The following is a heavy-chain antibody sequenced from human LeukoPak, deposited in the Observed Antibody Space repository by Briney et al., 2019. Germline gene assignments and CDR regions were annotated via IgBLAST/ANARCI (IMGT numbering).Heavy chain of an antibody. D-gene: IGHD6-19*01. J-gene: IGHJ4*02. Sequence: GGSLRLSCAASGFTFSYYEMIWVRQAPGKGLEWVSYITGGSTTKNYADSVKGRFTISRDNAKNSLYLQMNSLRAEDAAIYYCARDGDIAVATAPYYFDYWGQGILVTVSS. CDR3: ARDGDIAVATAPYYFDY. CDR1: GFTFSYYE. V-gene: IGHV3-48*03. CDR2: ITGGSTTK.